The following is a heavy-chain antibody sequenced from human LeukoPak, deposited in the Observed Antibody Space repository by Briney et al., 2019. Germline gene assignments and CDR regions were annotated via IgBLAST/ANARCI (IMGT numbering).Heavy chain of an antibody. CDR3: AKVAGNIYYFDY. D-gene: IGHD4-23*01. Sequence: GGSLRLSCAASGFTFSIYGMQWVRQAPDKGLEWVTYISYNGGKIHYSDSVKGRFTSSRDNSKNTLYLQMNSLRAEDTAVYYCAKVAGNIYYFDYWGQGALVTVSS. CDR1: GFTFSIYG. CDR2: ISYNGGKI. J-gene: IGHJ4*02. V-gene: IGHV3-30*02.